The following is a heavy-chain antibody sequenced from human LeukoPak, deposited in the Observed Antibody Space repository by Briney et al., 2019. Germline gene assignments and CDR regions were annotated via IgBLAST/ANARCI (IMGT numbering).Heavy chain of an antibody. CDR1: GFAFRDFS. CDR3: AKGNNGISFKFDY. Sequence: PGGSLRLSCAASGFAFRDFSMHWVRQAPGKGLEWVSLISGDGGTTHYGDSAKGRFTISRDNSKNSLYLQMSSLRVEDAAFYYCAKGNNGISFKFDYWGQATLVTVSS. V-gene: IGHV3-43*02. CDR2: ISGDGGTT. D-gene: IGHD1-14*01. J-gene: IGHJ4*02.